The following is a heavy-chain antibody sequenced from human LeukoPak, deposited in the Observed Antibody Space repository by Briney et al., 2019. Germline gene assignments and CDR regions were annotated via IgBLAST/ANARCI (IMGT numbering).Heavy chain of an antibody. J-gene: IGHJ6*03. Sequence: GGSLRLSCAASGFTFSNFWMTWVRQAPGKGLEWVADIEEDGSEKYYVDSVKGRFTISRDNAKNSLYLQMNSLRAEDTALYYCARLYCSSTSCHTLHYYYMDVWGKGTTVTVSS. V-gene: IGHV3-7*01. D-gene: IGHD2-2*02. CDR3: ARLYCSSTSCHTLHYYYMDV. CDR1: GFTFSNFW. CDR2: IEEDGSEK.